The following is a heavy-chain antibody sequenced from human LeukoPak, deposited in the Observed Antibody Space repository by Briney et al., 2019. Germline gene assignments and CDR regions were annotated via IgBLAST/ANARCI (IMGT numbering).Heavy chain of an antibody. CDR3: ARDRVHCSSTSCSLYGMDV. CDR1: GYTLTELS. J-gene: IGHJ6*02. Sequence: ASVTVSCKVSGYTLTELSMHWVRQAPGKGLEWMGGFDPEDGETIYAQKFQGRVTITADESTSTAYMELSSLRSEDTAVYYCARDRVHCSSTSCSLYGMDVWGQGTTVTVSS. CDR2: FDPEDGET. V-gene: IGHV1-24*01. D-gene: IGHD2-2*01.